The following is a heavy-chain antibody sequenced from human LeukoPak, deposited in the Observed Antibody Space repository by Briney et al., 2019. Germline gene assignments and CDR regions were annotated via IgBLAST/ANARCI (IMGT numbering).Heavy chain of an antibody. Sequence: GGSLRLSCAASGFTFSSYSMNWVRQAPGKGLEWVSYMSSSSSTIYYADSVKGRFTISRDNAKNSLYLQMNSLRAEDTAVYYCARDTYDFWSGYSINWFDPWGQGTLVTVSS. CDR1: GFTFSSYS. CDR3: ARDTYDFWSGYSINWFDP. D-gene: IGHD3-3*01. J-gene: IGHJ5*02. V-gene: IGHV3-48*01. CDR2: MSSSSSTI.